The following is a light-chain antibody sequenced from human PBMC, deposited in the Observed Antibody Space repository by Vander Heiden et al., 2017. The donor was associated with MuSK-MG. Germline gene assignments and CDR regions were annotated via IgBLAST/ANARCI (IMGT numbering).Light chain of an antibody. J-gene: IGLJ2*01. Sequence: VLTPPPSVSGCPGLSGTSSCTGSNSTIGADYEVHWYQHRPRTAPKLVIYDHSNRPFGVPDRFSGSTSATAASLTITGLQAEDEADYYCQSYDTSRSAVVFGGGTKLTVL. CDR1: NSTIGADYE. V-gene: IGLV1-40*01. CDR2: DHS. CDR3: QSYDTSRSAVV.